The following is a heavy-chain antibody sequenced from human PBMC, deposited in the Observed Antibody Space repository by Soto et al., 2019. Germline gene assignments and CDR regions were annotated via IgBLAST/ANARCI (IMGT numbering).Heavy chain of an antibody. J-gene: IGHJ6*02. V-gene: IGHV3-48*02. CDR3: ARRITMVRGPYYYYAMDV. D-gene: IGHD3-10*01. CDR2: ITSTSSTK. Sequence: GGSLRLSCDASGFTFSSHTMNWVRQAPGKGLEWISYITSTSSTKNYADSVKGRFTISRDNANNSLYLQMNSLRDEDTAVYYCARRITMVRGPYYYYAMDVWGQGTTVTVSS. CDR1: GFTFSSHT.